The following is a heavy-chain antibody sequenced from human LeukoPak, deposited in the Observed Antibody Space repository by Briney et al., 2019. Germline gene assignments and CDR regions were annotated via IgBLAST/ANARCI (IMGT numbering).Heavy chain of an antibody. CDR2: IIPIFGTA. V-gene: IGHV1-69*05. CDR1: GGTFSSYA. J-gene: IGHJ5*02. D-gene: IGHD2-21*01. CDR3: ARDPPYSLGFDP. Sequence: GASVKVSCKASGGTFSSYAISWVRQAPGQGLEWMGGIIPIFGTANYAQKFQGRVTITTDESTSTAYMELSSLRSEDTAVYYCARDPPYSLGFDPWGQGTLVTVSS.